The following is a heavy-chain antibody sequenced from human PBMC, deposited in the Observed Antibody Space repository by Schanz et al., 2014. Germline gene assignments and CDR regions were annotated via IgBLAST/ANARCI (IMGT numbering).Heavy chain of an antibody. J-gene: IGHJ6*02. CDR3: AKNWKDDQKVVRPGWSDGMDV. CDR2: VTTGGGA. Sequence: VQLVESGGGLVKPGGSLRLSCAGSELTLSTHAMTWVRQAPGKGLEWVSTVTTGGGAFYADSVKGRFTVSRDNSKNMLFLQMNSLRVEDTAIYYCAKNWKDDQKVVRPGWSDGMDVWGQGTTVTVSS. CDR1: ELTLSTHA. D-gene: IGHD3-3*01. V-gene: IGHV3-23*04.